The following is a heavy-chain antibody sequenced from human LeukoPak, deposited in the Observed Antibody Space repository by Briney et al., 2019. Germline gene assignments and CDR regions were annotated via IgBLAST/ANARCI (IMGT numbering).Heavy chain of an antibody. CDR3: ARHGDSGSYYYYYGMDV. D-gene: IGHD1-26*01. V-gene: IGHV4-59*01. CDR2: IYYSGTTNSGST. Sequence: KPSETLSLTCTVSGGSIRSDYWSWIRQPPGKGLEWIGYIYYSGTTNSGSTNYNPSLKSRVTISVDTSKSQFSLRVNSVTAADTAVYYCARHGDSGSYYYYYGMDVWGQGTTVTVSS. J-gene: IGHJ6*02. CDR1: GGSIRSDY.